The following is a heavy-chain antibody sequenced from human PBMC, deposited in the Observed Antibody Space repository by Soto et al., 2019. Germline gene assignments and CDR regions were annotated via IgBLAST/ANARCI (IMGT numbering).Heavy chain of an antibody. CDR2: IIPIFGTA. D-gene: IGHD3-22*01. J-gene: IGHJ4*02. Sequence: GASVKVSCKASGGTFSSYAISWVRQAPGQGLEWMGGIIPIFGTANYAQKFQGRVTITADESTSTAYMELSSLRSEDTAVYYCARDPAYFYDSSGSHGSGDFDYWGQGTLVTVSS. CDR1: GGTFSSYA. V-gene: IGHV1-69*13. CDR3: ARDPAYFYDSSGSHGSGDFDY.